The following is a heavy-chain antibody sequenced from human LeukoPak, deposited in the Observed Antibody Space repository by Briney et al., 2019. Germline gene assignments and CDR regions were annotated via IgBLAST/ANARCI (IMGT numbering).Heavy chain of an antibody. CDR1: GSTFRSYW. Sequence: PGGSLRLSCAASGSTFRSYWMGWVRQAPGKGPEWVSAIRGGRTNQFYADSVQCRVKIPRDNSKASLFLQMSSASGEDTAVYYFARDPNGEYIGAFDMCGAGKIVTVSS. V-gene: IGHV3-23*01. CDR2: IRGGRTNQ. CDR3: ARDPNGEYIGAFDM. D-gene: IGHD4-17*01. J-gene: IGHJ3*02.